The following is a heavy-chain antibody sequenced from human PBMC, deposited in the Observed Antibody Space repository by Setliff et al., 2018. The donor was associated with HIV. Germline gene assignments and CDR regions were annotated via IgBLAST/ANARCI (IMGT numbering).Heavy chain of an antibody. J-gene: IGHJ6*03. CDR2: INHSGST. V-gene: IGHV4-34*01. CDR1: GGSFSGYY. CDR3: ARESRKYYDSWSSYYRGVDYYYYMDV. D-gene: IGHD3-3*01. Sequence: SETLSLTCAVYGGSFSGYYWSWIRQPPGKGLEWIGEINHSGSTNYNPSLKSRVTISVDTSKNQFSLKLSSVTAADTAVYYCARESRKYYDSWSSYYRGVDYYYYMDVWGKGTTVTVSS.